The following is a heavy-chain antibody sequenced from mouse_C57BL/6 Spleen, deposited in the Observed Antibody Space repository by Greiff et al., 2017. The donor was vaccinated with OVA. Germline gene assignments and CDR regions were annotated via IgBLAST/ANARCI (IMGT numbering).Heavy chain of an antibody. CDR2: INPNNGGT. Sequence: VQLQQSGPELVKPGASVKISCKASGYTFTDYYMNWVKQSHGKSLEWIGDINPNNGGTSYNQKFKGKATLTVDKSSSTAYMELRSLTSEDSAVYYCARSEDYYDVFYAMDYWGQGTSVTVSA. CDR1: GYTFTDYY. V-gene: IGHV1-26*01. CDR3: ARSEDYYDVFYAMDY. J-gene: IGHJ4*01. D-gene: IGHD1-1*01.